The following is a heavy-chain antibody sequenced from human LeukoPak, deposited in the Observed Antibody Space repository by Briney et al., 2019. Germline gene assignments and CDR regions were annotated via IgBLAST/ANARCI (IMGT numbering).Heavy chain of an antibody. V-gene: IGHV3-30*04. J-gene: IGHJ6*02. CDR1: GFTFSSYA. Sequence: PGGSLRLSCAASGFTFSSYAMHWVRQAPGKGLEWVAVISYDGSNKYYADSVKGRFTISRDNSKNTLYLQMNSLRAEDTAVYYCARPGKAMGYYYYYGMDVWGQGTTVTVSS. D-gene: IGHD1-26*01. CDR3: ARPGKAMGYYYYYGMDV. CDR2: ISYDGSNK.